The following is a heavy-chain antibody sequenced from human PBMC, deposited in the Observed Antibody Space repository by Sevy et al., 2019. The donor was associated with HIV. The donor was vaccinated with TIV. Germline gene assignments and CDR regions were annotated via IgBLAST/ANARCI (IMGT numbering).Heavy chain of an antibody. CDR2: MSPYNGNK. V-gene: IGHV1-18*01. Sequence: ASVKVSCKASGYTFTTYNIVWVRQAPGQGLEWLAWMSPYNGNKNCAQRVQGRVTMTTDTFTDTAFLELRSLKFDDTAVYYCARGSSSWYDYWGQGTLVTIS. D-gene: IGHD2-2*01. CDR1: GYTFTTYN. CDR3: ARGSSSWYDY. J-gene: IGHJ4*02.